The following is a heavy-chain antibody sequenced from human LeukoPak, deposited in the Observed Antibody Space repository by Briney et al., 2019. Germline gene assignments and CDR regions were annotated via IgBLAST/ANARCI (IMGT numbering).Heavy chain of an antibody. CDR3: ARADDVGFQR. V-gene: IGHV4-59*08. D-gene: IGHD2-15*01. Sequence: SETLSLTCSVSGGSISNYYWSWIRQPPGKGLEWIGYIYYTGSTNYNPSLKSRVTISLDTSKNQFSLRLSSVSAADTAVYYCARADDVGFQRWGQGTLVTVSS. CDR1: GGSISNYY. CDR2: IYYTGST. J-gene: IGHJ1*01.